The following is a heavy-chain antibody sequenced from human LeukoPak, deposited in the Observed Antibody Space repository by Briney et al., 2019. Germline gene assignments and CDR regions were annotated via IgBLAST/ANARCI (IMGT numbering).Heavy chain of an antibody. CDR3: ARDGSGWYPPNPPYYFDY. Sequence: AASVKVSCKASGGTFSSYAISWVRQDPGQGLEWMGGIIPIFGTANYAQKFQGRVTITADKSTSTAYMELSSLRSEDTAVYYCARDGSGWYPPNPPYYFDYWGQGTLVTVSS. D-gene: IGHD6-19*01. CDR1: GGTFSSYA. J-gene: IGHJ4*02. V-gene: IGHV1-69*06. CDR2: IIPIFGTA.